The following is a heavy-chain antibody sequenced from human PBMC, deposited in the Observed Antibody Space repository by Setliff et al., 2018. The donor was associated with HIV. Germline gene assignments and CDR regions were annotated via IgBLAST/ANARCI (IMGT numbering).Heavy chain of an antibody. CDR1: SFTSYW. CDR2: IYYNGNT. D-gene: IGHD5-18*01. CDR3: AKRPGYGYPFHI. Sequence: SFTSYWIGWVRQMPGKGLEWIGTIYYNGNTFYDPSLRSRVTISIDMSKNQFSLKLTSVAAADTAVYYCAKRPGYGYPFHIWGQGTMVTVSS. J-gene: IGHJ3*02. V-gene: IGHV4-39*01.